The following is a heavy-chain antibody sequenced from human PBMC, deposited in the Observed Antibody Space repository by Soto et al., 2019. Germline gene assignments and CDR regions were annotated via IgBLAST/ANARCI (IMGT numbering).Heavy chain of an antibody. CDR3: VSGRYGSEIH. D-gene: IGHD3-10*01. J-gene: IGHJ4*02. CDR2: VYNGGAT. V-gene: IGHV3-53*04. Sequence: EVRLVESGGGLVQPGGSLRLSCAASGFSVSSNYMTWVRQAPGKGLEWVSLVYNGGATHYAASVKGRFTISTHSSQSTLFLQMNSLRTEDTAPYYSVSGRYGSEIHWGQGTKVTVSS. CDR1: GFSVSSNY.